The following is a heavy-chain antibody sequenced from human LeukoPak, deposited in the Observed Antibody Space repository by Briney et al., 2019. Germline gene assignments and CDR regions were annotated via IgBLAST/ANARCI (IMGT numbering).Heavy chain of an antibody. Sequence: ASVKVSCKASGGTFSSYAISWVRQAPGQGLEWMGGIIPIFGTANYAQKFQGRVTITADESTSTAYMELSSLRSEDTAVYYCARVLPELTTAGSSWFDPWGQGTLVTVSS. CDR2: IIPIFGTA. J-gene: IGHJ5*02. D-gene: IGHD3-10*01. CDR1: GGTFSSYA. V-gene: IGHV1-69*01. CDR3: ARVLPELTTAGSSWFDP.